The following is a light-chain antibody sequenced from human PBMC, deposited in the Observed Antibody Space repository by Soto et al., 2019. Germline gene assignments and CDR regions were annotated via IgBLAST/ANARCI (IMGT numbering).Light chain of an antibody. CDR3: LQYRSTPPT. Sequence: DIVMTQSPDALAVSLGERATTNCKSSQSALNSSNNKNYLAWFQQKAGQPPKLLIFWASTRESGVPDRFSGSGYGTDFTLTISSLQAEDVAVYHCLQYRSTPPTFGQATEMEFK. CDR1: QSALNSSNNKNY. V-gene: IGKV4-1*01. J-gene: IGKJ1*01. CDR2: WAS.